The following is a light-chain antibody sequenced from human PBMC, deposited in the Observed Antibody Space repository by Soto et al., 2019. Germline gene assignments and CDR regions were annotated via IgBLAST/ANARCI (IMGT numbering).Light chain of an antibody. CDR3: QQRSNWPLT. J-gene: IGKJ4*01. CDR2: DAS. CDR1: QSVSSY. V-gene: IGKV3-11*01. Sequence: EIVLTQSPATQSLSPGERATLSCRASQSVSSYLAWYQQNPGQAPRLLLYDASNRATGIPARFSGSGSGTDFTLTISSLEPEDFAVYYCQQRSNWPLTFGGGTKVEIK.